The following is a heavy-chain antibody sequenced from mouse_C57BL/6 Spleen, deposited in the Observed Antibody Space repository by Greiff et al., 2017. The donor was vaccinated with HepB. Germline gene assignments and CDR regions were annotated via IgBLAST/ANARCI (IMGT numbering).Heavy chain of an antibody. V-gene: IGHV5-17*01. CDR2: ISSGSSTI. J-gene: IGHJ2*01. CDR3: AKRTLDY. CDR1: GFTFSDYG. Sequence: EVKLVESGGGLVKPGGSLKLSCAASGFTFSDYGMHWVRQAPEKGLEWVAYISSGSSTIYYADTVKGRFTISRDNAKSTLFLQVTSLRSEDTSMYYCAKRTLDYWGQGTTLTVSS.